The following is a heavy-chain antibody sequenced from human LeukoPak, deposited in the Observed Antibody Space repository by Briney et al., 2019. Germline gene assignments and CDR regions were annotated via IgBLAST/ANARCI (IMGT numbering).Heavy chain of an antibody. CDR1: GFTFSSYA. Sequence: PGGSLRLSCAASGFTFSSYAMHWVRQAPGKGLEWVAVISYDGSNKYYADSVKGRFTISRDNSKNTLYPQMNSLRAEDTAVYYCARDHGSGSYFPYWGQGTLVTVSS. CDR3: ARDHGSGSYFPY. CDR2: ISYDGSNK. D-gene: IGHD3-10*01. V-gene: IGHV3-30*04. J-gene: IGHJ4*02.